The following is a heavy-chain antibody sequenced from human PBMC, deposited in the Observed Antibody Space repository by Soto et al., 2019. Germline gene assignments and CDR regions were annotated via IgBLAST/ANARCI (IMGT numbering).Heavy chain of an antibody. J-gene: IGHJ4*02. CDR2: ISGSGGST. CDR1: GFTFSSYA. Sequence: PVGSLRLSCAASGFTFSSYAMSWVRQAPGKGLEWVSAISGSGGSTYYADSVKGRFTISRDNSKNTLYQQMNSLRAEDTAVYYCAKRLRYGDYEVDYWGQGTLVTVSS. CDR3: AKRLRYGDYEVDY. V-gene: IGHV3-23*01. D-gene: IGHD4-17*01.